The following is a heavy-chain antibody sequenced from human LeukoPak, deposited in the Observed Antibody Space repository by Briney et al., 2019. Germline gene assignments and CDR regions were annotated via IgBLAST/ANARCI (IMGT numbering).Heavy chain of an antibody. Sequence: GGSLRLSCAASGFTFDDYAMHWVRQAPGKGLEWVSGISWNSGSIGYADSVKGRFTISRDNPKNTLYLQMGSLRAEDMAVYYCARDLIVGATGDYWGQGTLVTVSS. CDR3: ARDLIVGATGDY. CDR1: GFTFDDYA. J-gene: IGHJ4*02. CDR2: ISWNSGSI. D-gene: IGHD1-26*01. V-gene: IGHV3-9*03.